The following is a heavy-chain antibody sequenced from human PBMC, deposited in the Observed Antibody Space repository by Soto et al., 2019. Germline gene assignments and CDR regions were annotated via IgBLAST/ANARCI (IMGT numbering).Heavy chain of an antibody. J-gene: IGHJ4*01. Sequence: GGSLRLSFAPSGFTFSSYGLNWVRQAPGKGLEWVSTLTAGGGNRYYADSVKGRFTISRDNPNNTLYLHMNSLRAEDAAIYYCANHNSNNGWRAYLGCGGHGALVTLS. CDR1: GFTFSSYG. CDR3: ANHNSNNGWRAYLGC. V-gene: IGHV3-23*01. CDR2: LTAGGGNR. D-gene: IGHD6-19*01.